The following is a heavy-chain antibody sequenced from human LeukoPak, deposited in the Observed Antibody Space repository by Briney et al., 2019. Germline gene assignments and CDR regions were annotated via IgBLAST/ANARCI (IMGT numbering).Heavy chain of an antibody. CDR1: GGSISSYY. V-gene: IGHV4-4*07. D-gene: IGHD6-19*01. CDR3: ARENESRQQWAPRGDYYMDV. CDR2: IYTSGST. Sequence: PSETLSLTCTVSGGSISSYYWSWIRQPAGKGLEWIGRIYTSGSTNYNPSLKSRVTMSVDTSKNQFSLKLSSVTAADTAVYYCARENESRQQWAPRGDYYMDVWGKGTTATISS. J-gene: IGHJ6*03.